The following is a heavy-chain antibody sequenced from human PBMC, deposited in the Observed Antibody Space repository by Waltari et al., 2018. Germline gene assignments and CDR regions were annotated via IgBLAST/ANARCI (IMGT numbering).Heavy chain of an antibody. CDR2: IIPFTGRT. J-gene: IGHJ6*03. CDR3: ARGLLSGTWDYYYYYLDV. CDR1: GGTFSRYL. V-gene: IGHV1-69*12. D-gene: IGHD1-7*01. Sequence: QVQLVQSGAEVKKPGSSVKVSCESSGGTFSRYLMTWVRQAPGQGLEWMGGIIPFTGRTTYAQKFQGRVTITADESTSTAYMELSSLRSEDTAVYYCARGLLSGTWDYYYYYLDVWGRGTPVIVSS.